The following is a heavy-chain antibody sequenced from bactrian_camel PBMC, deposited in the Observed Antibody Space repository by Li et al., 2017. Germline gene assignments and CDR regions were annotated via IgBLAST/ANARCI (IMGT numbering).Heavy chain of an antibody. V-gene: IGHV3S1*01. D-gene: IGHD5*01. CDR1: SHSPC. J-gene: IGHJ4*01. Sequence: QLVESGGGSVQAGGSLRLSCEGASHSPCMGWFRQVAGKAREGVAGLHTGAGVAYYADSVKGRFTISQDNAEAPMYLQMNSLKPEDTAVYYCAAGTTCLRLDRVYEYNIWGQGTQVTVS. CDR2: LHTGAGVA. CDR3: AAGTTCLRLDRVYEYNI.